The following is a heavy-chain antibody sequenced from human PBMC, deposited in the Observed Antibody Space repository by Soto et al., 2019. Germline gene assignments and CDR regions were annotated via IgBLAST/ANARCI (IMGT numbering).Heavy chain of an antibody. J-gene: IGHJ2*01. CDR2: IFSNDEK. CDR3: ARMDYYDSSGYRYWYFDL. V-gene: IGHV2-26*01. Sequence: QVTLKESGPVLVNPTEPLTLTCTVSGFSLSNARMGVSWIRQPPGKALEWLAHIFSNDEKSYSTSLKSRLTISKDTSKSQVVLTMTNMDPVDTATYYCARMDYYDSSGYRYWYFDLWGRGTLVTVSS. D-gene: IGHD3-22*01. CDR1: GFSLSNARMG.